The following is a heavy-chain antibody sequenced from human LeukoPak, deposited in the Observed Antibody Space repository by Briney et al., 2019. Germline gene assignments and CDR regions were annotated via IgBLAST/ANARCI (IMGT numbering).Heavy chain of an antibody. J-gene: IGHJ6*03. CDR1: GFTFDNYA. CDR2: INWRSDEI. CDR3: AKDSAFYYIDV. V-gene: IGHV3-9*01. Sequence: GGSLRLSCSASGFTFDNYAMHWVRQAPMKGLEWVASINWRSDEIGYADSVKGRFTISRDNSKNTLYLQMNSLKGDDTAVYYCAKDSAFYYIDVWGKGTTVIISS.